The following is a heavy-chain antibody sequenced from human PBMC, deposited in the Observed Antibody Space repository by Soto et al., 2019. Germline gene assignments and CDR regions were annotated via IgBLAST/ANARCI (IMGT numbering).Heavy chain of an antibody. CDR1: GGSISSYY. J-gene: IGHJ5*02. Sequence: PSETLSLTCTVSGGSISSYYWSWIRQPPGKGLEWIGDIYHSGSTNYNPSLKSRVTISVDKSKNQFSLKLSSVTAADTAVYYCARAKAPLYSSSWYWFDPWGQGTLVTVS. V-gene: IGHV4-59*08. CDR3: ARAKAPLYSSSWYWFDP. D-gene: IGHD6-13*01. CDR2: IYHSGST.